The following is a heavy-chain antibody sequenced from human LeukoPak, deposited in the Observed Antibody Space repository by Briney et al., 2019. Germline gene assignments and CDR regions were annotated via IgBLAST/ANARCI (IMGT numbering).Heavy chain of an antibody. D-gene: IGHD2-2*01. CDR2: ISTHNGNT. CDR3: ARADYCTSSSCYLSNY. CDR1: GYIFTNYV. V-gene: IGHV1-18*01. Sequence: GASVKDSCKTSGYIFTNYVMTRVRQAPGQGLEWMGCISTHNGNTNYAQKVQGRVTMSTDTPTTTAYMELRNLRSDDTAVYYCARADYCTSSSCYLSNYWGQGTLVTVSS. J-gene: IGHJ4*02.